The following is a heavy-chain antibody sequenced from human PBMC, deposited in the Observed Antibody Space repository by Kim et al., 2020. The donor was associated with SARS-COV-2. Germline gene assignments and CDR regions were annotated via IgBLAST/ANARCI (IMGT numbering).Heavy chain of an antibody. CDR1: GFTFSSYG. V-gene: IGHV3-33*05. D-gene: IGHD3-10*01. CDR3: ARDKVWYYDGSGSWVDY. Sequence: GGSLRLSCAASGFTFSSYGMHWVRQAPGKGLEWVAVISYDGSNKYYADSVKGRFTISRDNSKNTLYLQMNSLRAEDTAVYYCARDKVWYYDGSGSWVDYWGQGTLVTVSS. J-gene: IGHJ4*02. CDR2: ISYDGSNK.